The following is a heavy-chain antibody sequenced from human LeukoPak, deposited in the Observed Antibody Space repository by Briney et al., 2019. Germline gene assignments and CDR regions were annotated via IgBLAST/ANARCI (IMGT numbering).Heavy chain of an antibody. CDR1: GYTFTSYY. D-gene: IGHD3-3*01. V-gene: IGHV1-46*01. CDR3: ARRKTPQYYDFWSGYYLSWFDP. CDR2: INPSGGST. Sequence: ASVKVSCKASGYTFTSYYMHWVRQAPGQGLEWMGIINPSGGSTSYAQKFQGRVTMTRDTSTSTAYMELSSLRSEDTAVYYCARRKTPQYYDFWSGYYLSWFDPWGQGTLVTVSS. J-gene: IGHJ5*02.